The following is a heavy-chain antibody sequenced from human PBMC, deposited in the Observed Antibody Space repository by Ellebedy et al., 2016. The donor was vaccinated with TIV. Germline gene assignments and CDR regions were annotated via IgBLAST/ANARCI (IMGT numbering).Heavy chain of an antibody. V-gene: IGHV3-7*01. CDR2: IYQDGSDQ. Sequence: PGGSLRLSCAASGFSFRSYWMSWVRQAPGKGLEWVANIYQDGSDQYYLDSVKGRFTISRDNANNLLFLQMNSLRVEDTAVYYCARRGCYGDDAVQVKSWFDRWGHGTLVTVSS. D-gene: IGHD4/OR15-4a*01. CDR3: ARRGCYGDDAVQVKSWFDR. J-gene: IGHJ5*02. CDR1: GFSFRSYW.